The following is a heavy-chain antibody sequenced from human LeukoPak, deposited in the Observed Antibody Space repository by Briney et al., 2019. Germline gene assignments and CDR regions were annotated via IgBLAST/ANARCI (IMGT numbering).Heavy chain of an antibody. CDR3: ATEPPYDSSGYYFQFDY. D-gene: IGHD3-22*01. Sequence: PSETLSLTSAVYGGSFSGYYWSWIRQPPGKGLEWIGEINHSGSTNYNPSLKSRVTISVDTSKNQFSLKLSSVTAADTAVYYCATEPPYDSSGYYFQFDYWGQGTLVTVSS. V-gene: IGHV4-34*01. CDR1: GGSFSGYY. CDR2: INHSGST. J-gene: IGHJ4*02.